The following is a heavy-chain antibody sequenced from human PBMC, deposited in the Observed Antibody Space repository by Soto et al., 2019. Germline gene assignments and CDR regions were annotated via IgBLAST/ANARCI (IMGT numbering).Heavy chain of an antibody. CDR1: GFTFSNYA. Sequence: GSLRLSCAASGFTFSNYAMSWVRQAPGKGLEWVSAISANSGSTYYADSVKGRFTISRDNSKNTLYLQMNSLRAEDTAVYYCAKGEKCSGGSCYTFDDWGQGTLVTVSS. CDR2: ISANSGST. D-gene: IGHD2-15*01. V-gene: IGHV3-23*01. CDR3: AKGEKCSGGSCYTFDD. J-gene: IGHJ4*02.